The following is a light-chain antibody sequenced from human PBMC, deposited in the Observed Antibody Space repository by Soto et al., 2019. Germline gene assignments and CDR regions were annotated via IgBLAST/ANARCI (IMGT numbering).Light chain of an antibody. V-gene: IGKV1-6*01. CDR1: QGIRND. CDR2: AAS. Sequence: AIQMTQSPSSLSASIGDRVTIACRASQGIRNDLGWYQQRPGKAPTLLIYAASTLQSGVPSRFSGSGSGTHFTLTISSLQPEDFATYYCLQDYNYPRTFGQGTKVDIK. CDR3: LQDYNYPRT. J-gene: IGKJ1*01.